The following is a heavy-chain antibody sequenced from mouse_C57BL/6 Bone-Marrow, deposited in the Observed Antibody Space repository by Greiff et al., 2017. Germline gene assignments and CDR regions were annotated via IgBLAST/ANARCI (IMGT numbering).Heavy chain of an antibody. CDR2: IDPETGGT. V-gene: IGHV1-15*01. Sequence: QVQLKQSGAELVRPGASVTLSCKASGYTFTDYEMHWVKQTPVHGLEWIGAIDPETGGTAYNQKFKGKAILTADKSSSTAYMELRSLTSEDSAVYYCTRGYSNPDYWGQGTTLTVSS. J-gene: IGHJ2*01. CDR3: TRGYSNPDY. D-gene: IGHD2-5*01. CDR1: GYTFTDYE.